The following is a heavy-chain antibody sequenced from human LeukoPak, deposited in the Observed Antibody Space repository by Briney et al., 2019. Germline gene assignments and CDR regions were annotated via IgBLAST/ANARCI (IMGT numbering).Heavy chain of an antibody. Sequence: KPGGSLRLSCAASGFTFSSYSMNWVRQAPGKGLEWVSSISSSSSYIYYADSVKGRFTISRDSAKNSLYLQMNSLRAEDTAVYYCAKGGVSDSGSWYGDYFDYWGQGTLVTVSS. CDR3: AKGGVSDSGSWYGDYFDY. CDR2: ISSSSSYI. V-gene: IGHV3-21*01. J-gene: IGHJ4*02. CDR1: GFTFSSYS. D-gene: IGHD6-13*01.